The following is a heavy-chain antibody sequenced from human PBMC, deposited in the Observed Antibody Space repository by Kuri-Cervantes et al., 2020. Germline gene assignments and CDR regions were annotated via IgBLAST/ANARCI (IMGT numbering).Heavy chain of an antibody. J-gene: IGHJ3*02. CDR1: GFTFDDYA. CDR3: ARVDFANDAFDI. D-gene: IGHD2-2*03. V-gene: IGHV3-9*01. Sequence: GGSLRLSCAASGFTFDDYAMHWVRQAPGKGLEWVSGISWNSGSIGYADSVKGRFTISRDNAKNSLYLQMNSLRAEDTAVYFCARVDFANDAFDIWGQGTMVTVSS. CDR2: ISWNSGSI.